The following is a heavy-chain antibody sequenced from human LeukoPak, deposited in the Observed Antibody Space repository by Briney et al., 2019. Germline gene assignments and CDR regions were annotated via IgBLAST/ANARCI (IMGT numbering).Heavy chain of an antibody. D-gene: IGHD6-19*01. CDR2: IYYSGST. CDR3: ARWEQWLVN. J-gene: IGHJ4*02. V-gene: IGHV4-61*01. CDR1: GGSISSSNYY. Sequence: PSETLSLTCTVSGGSISSSNYYWSWIRQPPGKGLEWIGYIYYSGSTNYNPSLKSRVTISVDTSKNQFSLKLSSVTAADTAVYYCARWEQWLVNWGRGPLVTFSS.